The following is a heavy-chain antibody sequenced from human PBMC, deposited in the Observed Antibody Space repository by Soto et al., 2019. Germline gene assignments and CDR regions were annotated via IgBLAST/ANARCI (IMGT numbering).Heavy chain of an antibody. CDR1: GFTFSNAW. V-gene: IGHV3-15*07. Sequence: GSLRLSCAASGFTFSNAWMNWVRQAPGKGLEWVGRIKSKTDGGTTDYAAPVKGRFTISRDDSKNTLYLQMNSLKTEDTAVYYCQAGGGDYYGMDVWGQGTTVTVSS. D-gene: IGHD3-16*01. CDR2: IKSKTDGGTT. J-gene: IGHJ6*02. CDR3: QAGGGDYYGMDV.